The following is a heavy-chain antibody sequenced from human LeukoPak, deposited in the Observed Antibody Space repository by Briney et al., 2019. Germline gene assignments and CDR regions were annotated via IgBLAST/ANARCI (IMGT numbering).Heavy chain of an antibody. D-gene: IGHD3-3*01. J-gene: IGHJ5*02. CDR3: AREIETYYDFWSGYPNWFDP. CDR2: ISSSSSYI. CDR1: GFTFSSYS. Sequence: NPGGSLRLSCAASGFTFSSYSMNRVRQAPGKGLEWVSSISSSSSYIYYADSVKGRFTISRDNAKNSLYLQMNSLRAEDTAVYYCAREIETYYDFWSGYPNWFDPWGQGTLVTVSS. V-gene: IGHV3-21*01.